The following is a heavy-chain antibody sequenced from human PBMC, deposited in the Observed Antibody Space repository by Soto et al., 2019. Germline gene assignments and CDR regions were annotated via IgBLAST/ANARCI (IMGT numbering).Heavy chain of an antibody. D-gene: IGHD3-3*01. CDR1: GYTLTELS. Sequence: ASVKVSCKVSGYTLTELSMHWVRQAPGKGLEWMGGFDPEDGETIYAQKFQGRVTMTEDTSTDTAYMELSSLRSEDTAVYYCATVKRITIFGVVIPGGMDVWGQGTTVTVSS. J-gene: IGHJ6*02. V-gene: IGHV1-24*01. CDR2: FDPEDGET. CDR3: ATVKRITIFGVVIPGGMDV.